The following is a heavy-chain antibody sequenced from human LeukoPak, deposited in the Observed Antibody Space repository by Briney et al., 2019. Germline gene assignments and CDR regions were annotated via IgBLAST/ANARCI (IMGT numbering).Heavy chain of an antibody. V-gene: IGHV2-5*01. J-gene: IGHJ2*01. Sequence: SGPALVKPTQTLTLTCTFSGFSLSTSGVGVAWIRQPPGKALEWLAVSYWNKDKSYSPPLKSRLTITKDTSKNQVVLIMTNLDPVDTATYYCAHGEGPDWYFDLWGRGTLVTVSS. D-gene: IGHD3-10*01. CDR2: SYWNKDK. CDR1: GFSLSTSGVG. CDR3: AHGEGPDWYFDL.